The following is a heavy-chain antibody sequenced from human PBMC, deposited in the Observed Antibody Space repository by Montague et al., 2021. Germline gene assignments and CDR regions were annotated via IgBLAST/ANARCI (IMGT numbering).Heavy chain of an antibody. CDR3: VRDLNWAVDY. CDR1: GFTFSNYW. Sequence: SLRLSCAASGFTFSNYWMHWVRQAPGKGLLWVSLISPDGSWTSYADSVRGRFTISRDNTKNTLYLQMSSLRAEDTALYYCVRDLNWAVDYRGQGTLVNV. CDR2: ISPDGSWT. J-gene: IGHJ4*02. D-gene: IGHD7-27*01. V-gene: IGHV3-74*01.